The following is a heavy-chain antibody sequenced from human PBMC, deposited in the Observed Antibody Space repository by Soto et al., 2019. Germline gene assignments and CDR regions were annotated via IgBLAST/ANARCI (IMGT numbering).Heavy chain of an antibody. J-gene: IGHJ6*02. V-gene: IGHV4-61*01. CDR1: GGSVSSGSYY. Sequence: SETLSLTCTVSGGSVSSGSYYWSWIRQPPGKGLAWIGYIYYSGSTNYNPSLKSRVTISVDTSKNQFSLKLSSVTAADTAVYYCARGVYDCWSGYSPNYYYYGMDVVGQGTRVTVS. CDR2: IYYSGST. CDR3: ARGVYDCWSGYSPNYYYYGMDV. D-gene: IGHD3-3*01.